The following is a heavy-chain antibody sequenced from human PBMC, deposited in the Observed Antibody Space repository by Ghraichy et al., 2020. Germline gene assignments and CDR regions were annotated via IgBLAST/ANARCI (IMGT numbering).Heavy chain of an antibody. J-gene: IGHJ6*02. Sequence: GGSLRLSCAASGFTFSNYAMTWVRQAPGKGLEWVSTINTRGEYTYYADSVKGRFTISRDNSKNTLYLQMNSLRAEDTAVYYCAADLGGLDVWGQGTTVTVSS. CDR1: GFTFSNYA. V-gene: IGHV3-23*01. CDR3: AADLGGLDV. D-gene: IGHD7-27*01. CDR2: INTRGEYT.